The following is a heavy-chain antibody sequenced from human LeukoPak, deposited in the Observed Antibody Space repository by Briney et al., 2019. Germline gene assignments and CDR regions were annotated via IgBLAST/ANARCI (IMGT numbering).Heavy chain of an antibody. D-gene: IGHD2-15*01. J-gene: IGHJ5*02. Sequence: SETLSLTCTVSGYSISSGYYWSWIRQPPGKGLEWIGEINHSGSTNYNPSLKSRVTISVDTSKNQFSLKLSSVTAADTAVYYCARGARVVVVAALQKNWFDPWGQGTLVTVSS. CDR1: GYSISSGYY. CDR2: INHSGST. V-gene: IGHV4-38-2*02. CDR3: ARGARVVVVAALQKNWFDP.